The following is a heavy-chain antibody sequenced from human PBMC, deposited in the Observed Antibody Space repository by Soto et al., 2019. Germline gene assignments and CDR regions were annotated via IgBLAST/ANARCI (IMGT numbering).Heavy chain of an antibody. J-gene: IGHJ4*02. CDR1: GFTFSSYA. CDR3: VAGQYFFDY. CDR2: ISSNGGST. Sequence: GGSLRLSCAASGFTFSSYAMHWVRQAPGKGLEYVSAISSNGGSTYYADSVNDRFTISRDNSKKTLYLQMISLRADDTAVYYCVAGQYFFDYCGQGTLVTVSS. V-gene: IGHV3-64D*06. D-gene: IGHD6-13*01.